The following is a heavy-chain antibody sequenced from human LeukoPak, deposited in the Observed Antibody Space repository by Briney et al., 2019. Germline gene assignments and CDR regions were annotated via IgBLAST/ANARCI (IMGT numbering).Heavy chain of an antibody. V-gene: IGHV1-46*01. CDR2: INPSGGSR. Sequence: ASVTVSCKASGYTFSNYYIHWVRQAPGQGLEWMGIINPSGGSRSYAQKFQGRLTVTRDTSTSTVYMELSSLRSEDTAVYYCAREIGPIQLHLWGSAFDYWGQGTLVTVSS. CDR1: GYTFSNYY. D-gene: IGHD5-18*01. J-gene: IGHJ4*02. CDR3: AREIGPIQLHLWGSAFDY.